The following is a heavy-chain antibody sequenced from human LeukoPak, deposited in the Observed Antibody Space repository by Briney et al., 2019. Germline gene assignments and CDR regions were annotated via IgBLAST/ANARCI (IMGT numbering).Heavy chain of an antibody. CDR1: GYTFTGYY. CDR3: ARSIVPAAIPYYYYYYGMDV. J-gene: IGHJ6*02. Sequence: ASVKVSCKASGYTFTGYYMHWVRQAPGQGLEWMGWINPNSGGTNYAQKFQGRVTMTRDTSISTAYMELSRLRSDDTAVYYCARSIVPAAIPYYYYYYGMDVWGQGTTVTVSS. D-gene: IGHD2-2*02. CDR2: INPNSGGT. V-gene: IGHV1-2*02.